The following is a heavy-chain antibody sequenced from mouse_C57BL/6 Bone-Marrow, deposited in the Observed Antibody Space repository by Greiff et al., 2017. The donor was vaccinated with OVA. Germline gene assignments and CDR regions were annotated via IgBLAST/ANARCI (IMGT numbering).Heavy chain of an antibody. V-gene: IGHV1-72*01. CDR2: IAPNSGGT. D-gene: IGHD1-1*01. J-gene: IGHJ2*01. CDR3: AREYYGSRGYFDY. CDR1: GYTFTSYW. Sequence: QVQLQQSGAELVKPGASVKLSCKASGYTFTSYWMHWVKQRPGRGLEWIGRIAPNSGGTKYTETFKSKATLPVDKPASTAYMQLSSLTSEDSAVYYCAREYYGSRGYFDYWGQGTTLTVSS.